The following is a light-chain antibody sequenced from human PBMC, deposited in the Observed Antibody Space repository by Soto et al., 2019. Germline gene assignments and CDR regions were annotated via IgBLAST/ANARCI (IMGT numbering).Light chain of an antibody. CDR2: TAS. Sequence: DIQMTQSPSSLSASVGDRVTITCRASQNIKKYLNWYQQKPGKAPNLLIYTASSLQVGLPSRLSGSGSGTDFTLTISSLQPEDCATYYCQQSFGTPLTFGGGTKVDIK. CDR3: QQSFGTPLT. CDR1: QNIKKY. J-gene: IGKJ4*01. V-gene: IGKV1-39*01.